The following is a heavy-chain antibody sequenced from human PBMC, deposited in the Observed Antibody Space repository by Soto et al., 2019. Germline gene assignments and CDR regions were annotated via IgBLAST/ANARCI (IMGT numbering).Heavy chain of an antibody. Sequence: QVQLVESGGGVVQPGRSLRLSCAASGFNLWSNGMHWVRQAPGKGLEWVAITSYDGTNEYYADSVKGRFTISRDNSKNTLYLQMNSLRVEDTAVYYCVKGLCTGYSPFDYWGQGTLVTVSS. V-gene: IGHV3-30*18. CDR3: VKGLCTGYSPFDY. D-gene: IGHD3-9*01. CDR1: GFNLWSNG. CDR2: TSYDGTNE. J-gene: IGHJ4*02.